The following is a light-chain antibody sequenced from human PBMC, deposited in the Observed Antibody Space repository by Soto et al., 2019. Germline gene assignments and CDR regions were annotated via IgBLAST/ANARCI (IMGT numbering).Light chain of an antibody. Sequence: DIQMTQSPSTLSASVGDRVTIACRASQSISEFLAWYQRKPGKAPELLIYDASNLETGLPSRFSGSGSGTEFTLTITSLQPDDFASYYCQQYSGYPLTFGGGTRVEIK. CDR1: QSISEF. CDR3: QQYSGYPLT. J-gene: IGKJ4*01. CDR2: DAS. V-gene: IGKV1-5*01.